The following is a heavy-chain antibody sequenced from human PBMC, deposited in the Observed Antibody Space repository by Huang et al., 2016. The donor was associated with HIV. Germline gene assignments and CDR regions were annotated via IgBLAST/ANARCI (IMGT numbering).Heavy chain of an antibody. CDR2: IKSKTDGGTT. CDR1: GFTFNKGW. CDR3: TTDLGNTWTRNY. D-gene: IGHD1-1*01. Sequence: EVQLVESGGGLVKPGGSLRLSCAASGFTFNKGWMTWVRQAPGKGLDWVGRIKSKTDGGTTEYAAAVKGRFSISRDDSKNALYLQMNSLKTEDTAVYYCTTDLGNTWTRNYWGQGTLVTVSS. J-gene: IGHJ4*02. V-gene: IGHV3-15*01.